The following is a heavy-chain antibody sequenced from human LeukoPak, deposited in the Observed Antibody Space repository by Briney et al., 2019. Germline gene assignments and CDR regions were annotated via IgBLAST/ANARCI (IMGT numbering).Heavy chain of an antibody. J-gene: IGHJ4*02. D-gene: IGHD3-16*01. Sequence: ASVKVSCKASGYTFTAYYIHWVRQAPGQGLEWMGLINPNSGGTNYAQKFQGRVTMTRDTSISTAYMELSKLTSDDTAVYYCARDKGALGGDSWGPGTLVTVSS. V-gene: IGHV1-2*02. CDR1: GYTFTAYY. CDR3: ARDKGALGGDS. CDR2: INPNSGGT.